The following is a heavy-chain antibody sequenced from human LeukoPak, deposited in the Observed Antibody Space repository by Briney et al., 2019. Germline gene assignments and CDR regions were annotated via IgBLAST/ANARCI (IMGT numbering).Heavy chain of an antibody. CDR1: GYTFTTDY. V-gene: IGHV1-46*01. CDR3: ARGAHYYDSSGPGGFDP. J-gene: IGHJ5*02. D-gene: IGHD3-22*01. CDR2: INPSGGST. Sequence: ASVKVSCKASGYTFTTDYIHWVRQAPGQGLEWMGIINPSGGSTTYAQKFQGRVIMTGDTSTSTVYMELRSLRSEDTAVYYCARGAHYYDSSGPGGFDPWGQGTLVTVSS.